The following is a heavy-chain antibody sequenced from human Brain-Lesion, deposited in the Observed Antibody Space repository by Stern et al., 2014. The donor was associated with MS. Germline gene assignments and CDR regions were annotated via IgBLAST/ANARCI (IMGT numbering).Heavy chain of an antibody. V-gene: IGHV4-61*02. CDR2: IFNSGST. CDR1: GGSISSGGYY. J-gene: IGHJ6*02. Sequence: VQLEESGPGLVKPSQTLSLSCTVSGGSISSGGYYWSWIRQPAGKGLEWIGRIFNSGSTSYNPSLKSRGTKSIATSKKQLSLRLNSMTAADTAVYYCARGRVVPGFQYYATDVWGQGTTVIVSS. CDR3: ARGRVVPGFQYYATDV. D-gene: IGHD2-2*01.